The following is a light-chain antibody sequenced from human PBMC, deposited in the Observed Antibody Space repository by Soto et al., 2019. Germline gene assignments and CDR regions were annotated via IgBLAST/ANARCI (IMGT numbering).Light chain of an antibody. CDR3: CSYARSSTYV. J-gene: IGLJ1*01. CDR1: STDIGYYDL. V-gene: IGLV2-23*01. Sequence: QSALTQPASVSGSPGQSITISYTGASTDIGYYDLVSWYQQHPGKAPKLMIYEDSKRPSGVSNRFSGSKSGNTASLTISGLQAEDEADYYCCSYARSSTYVFGTGTKVTVL. CDR2: EDS.